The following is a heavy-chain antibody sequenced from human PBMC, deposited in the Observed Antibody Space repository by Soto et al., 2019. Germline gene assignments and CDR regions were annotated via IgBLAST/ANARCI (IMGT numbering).Heavy chain of an antibody. V-gene: IGHV3-11*06. Sequence: PGGSLRLSCAASGFTFSDYYMSWIRQAPGKGLEYISYISSSSGSTNYADSVKGRFTISRDNAKNSLYLQMSSLRAEDTAVYYCARDRGGYDRLYYYHGTDVWGQGTTVTVSS. D-gene: IGHD5-12*01. CDR1: GFTFSDYY. J-gene: IGHJ6*02. CDR3: ARDRGGYDRLYYYHGTDV. CDR2: ISSSSGST.